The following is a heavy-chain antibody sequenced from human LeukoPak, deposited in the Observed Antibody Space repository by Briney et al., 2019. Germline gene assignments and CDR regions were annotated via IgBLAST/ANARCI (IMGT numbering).Heavy chain of an antibody. CDR1: GYTFTGYY. Sequence: ASVKVSCKASGYTFTGYYMHWVRQAPGQGLEWMGWINPNSGGTNYAQKFQGRVTMTRDTSISTAYMELSRLRSDDTAVYYCARVPGGGYCSSTSCRPQYYFDYWGQGTLVTVSS. CDR3: ARVPGGGYCSSTSCRPQYYFDY. D-gene: IGHD2-2*01. J-gene: IGHJ4*02. V-gene: IGHV1-2*02. CDR2: INPNSGGT.